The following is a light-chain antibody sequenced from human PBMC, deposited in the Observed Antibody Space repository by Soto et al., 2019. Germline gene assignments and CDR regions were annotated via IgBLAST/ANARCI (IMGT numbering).Light chain of an antibody. J-gene: IGKJ3*01. Sequence: DIQLTQSPSFLSASVGDRVTITCRASQGISSYLAWYQQKPGKAPKLLIYAASTLQSGLPSRFSGSGSGTEFTLTISSLQPEDFATYYCQQRNSYPPTFGPGTKVDIK. CDR2: AAS. CDR1: QGISSY. V-gene: IGKV1-9*01. CDR3: QQRNSYPPT.